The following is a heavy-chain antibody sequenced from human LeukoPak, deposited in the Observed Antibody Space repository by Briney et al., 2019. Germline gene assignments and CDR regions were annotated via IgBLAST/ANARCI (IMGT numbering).Heavy chain of an antibody. CDR2: ISSSGVNT. CDR3: ARDEEGGGQISYNWFDP. CDR1: GFTFSDFY. V-gene: IGHV3-11*05. J-gene: IGHJ5*02. D-gene: IGHD3-16*01. Sequence: GGSLRLSCAASGFTFSDFYLSWIRQAPGKGLEWVSYISSSGVNTDYADSVKGRFTISRDNSKNSLYLHMNSLRAEDTAVYYCARDEEGGGQISYNWFDPWGQGTLVTVSS.